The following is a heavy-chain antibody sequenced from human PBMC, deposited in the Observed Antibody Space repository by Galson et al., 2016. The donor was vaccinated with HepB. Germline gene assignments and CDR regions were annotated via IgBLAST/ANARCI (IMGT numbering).Heavy chain of an antibody. CDR2: ILDDGSNK. CDR1: GFTFSYYA. Sequence: SLRLSCAASGFTFSYYAMHWVRQAPGKGLEWVAVILDDGSNKYYADSVKGRFTISRDNSKNTLYLQVHSLRAEDTAVYYCARDIKLQLGPGNGMDDWGRGTTVTVSS. J-gene: IGHJ6*04. CDR3: ARDIKLQLGPGNGMDD. D-gene: IGHD3-10*01. V-gene: IGHV3-30-3*01.